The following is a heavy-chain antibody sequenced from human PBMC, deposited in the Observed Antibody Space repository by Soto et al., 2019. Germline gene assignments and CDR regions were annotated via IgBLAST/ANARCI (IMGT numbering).Heavy chain of an antibody. D-gene: IGHD1-26*01. V-gene: IGHV4-28*01. J-gene: IGHJ4*02. CDR2: IYYSGTT. Sequence: SETLSLTCAVSGYSISSSNWRGWIRQPPGKGLEWIGYIYYSGTTYYNPSLKSRVTMSVDTSKNQFSLKLTSVTAVDTAVYYWARREIQGPIDYWGQGTLVTSPQ. CDR3: ARREIQGPIDY. CDR1: GYSISSSNW.